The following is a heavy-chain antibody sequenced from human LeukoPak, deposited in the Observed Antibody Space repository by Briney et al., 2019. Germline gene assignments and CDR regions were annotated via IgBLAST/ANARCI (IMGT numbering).Heavy chain of an antibody. Sequence: GGSLRLSCAASGFTFSSYSMNWVRQAPGKGLEWVSYISRSSSPIYYADSVKGRFTISRDNAKNSLYLQMNSLRAEDTAVYYCARDRPRIYYDSSGSSYFDYWGQGTLVTVSS. D-gene: IGHD3-22*01. CDR2: ISRSSSPI. J-gene: IGHJ4*02. CDR1: GFTFSSYS. V-gene: IGHV3-48*01. CDR3: ARDRPRIYYDSSGSSYFDY.